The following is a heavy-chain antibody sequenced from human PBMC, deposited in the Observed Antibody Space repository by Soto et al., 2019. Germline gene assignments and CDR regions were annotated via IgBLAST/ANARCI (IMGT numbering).Heavy chain of an antibody. CDR1: GYTFTSYD. J-gene: IGHJ6*03. V-gene: IGHV1-8*01. CDR3: ARGGDYSNFYYYYYYMDV. CDR2: MNPNSGNT. D-gene: IGHD4-4*01. Sequence: VASVKVSCKASGYTFTSYDINWVRQATGQGLEWMGWMNPNSGNTGYAQKFQGRVTMTRNTSISTAYMELSSLRSEDMAVYYCARGGDYSNFYYYYYYMDVWGKGTTVTVSS.